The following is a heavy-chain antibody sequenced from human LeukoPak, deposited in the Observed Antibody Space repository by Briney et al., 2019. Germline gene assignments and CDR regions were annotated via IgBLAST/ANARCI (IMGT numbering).Heavy chain of an antibody. CDR1: GYTFTSYA. J-gene: IGHJ4*02. D-gene: IGHD5-12*01. CDR3: ARDGYTEDFDS. V-gene: IGHV1-3*01. Sequence: GASVKVACKASGYTFTSYAMHWVRQAPGQGLEWMAWISAGNNDTKYSQKFQGRVTITRDTSASTVYMALISLRSEDTAVYYCARDGYTEDFDSWGQGSLVTVSS. CDR2: ISAGNNDT.